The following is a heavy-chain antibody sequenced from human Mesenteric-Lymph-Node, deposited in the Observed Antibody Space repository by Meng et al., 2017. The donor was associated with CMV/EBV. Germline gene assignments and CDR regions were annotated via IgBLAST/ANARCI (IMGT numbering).Heavy chain of an antibody. V-gene: IGHV3-48*04. CDR2: ISSTNTSM. CDR3: ARGLKV. J-gene: IGHJ3*01. Sequence: GESLKISCAASEFTFSIYSMNWVRQAPGKGLQWISYISSTNTSMYYTDSVKGRFTISRDNAKNSLYLQMNSLRAEDTAVYYCARGLKVWGQGTMVTVSS. CDR1: EFTFSIYS.